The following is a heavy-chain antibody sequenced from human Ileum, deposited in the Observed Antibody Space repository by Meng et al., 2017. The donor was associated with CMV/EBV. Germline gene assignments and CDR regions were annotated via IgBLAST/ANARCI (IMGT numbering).Heavy chain of an antibody. CDR3: ARDGVYGDPSGS. CDR2: ISTYNGET. V-gene: IGHV1-18*01. Sequence: QVQVVQSGAGVKKPGSPVKVSGKVYGYTFTNFAISWVRQAPGQGLEWMGWISTYNGETKLAQKFTDRVTMTRDTSTSTAYMELRSLRSDDTAVYYCARDGVYGDPSGSWGQGTLVTVSS. D-gene: IGHD4-17*01. J-gene: IGHJ5*02. CDR1: GYTFTNFA.